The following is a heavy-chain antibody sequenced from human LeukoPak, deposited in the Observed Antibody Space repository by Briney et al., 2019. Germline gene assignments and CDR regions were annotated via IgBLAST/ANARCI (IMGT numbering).Heavy chain of an antibody. D-gene: IGHD3-10*01. J-gene: IGHJ4*02. CDR3: ARENSFGSGSYIFDS. Sequence: GASVKVSCKASTYTFTDNSIHWVRQAPGQGPQWMGWINPNSGDTHYARNFQDRVTMTRDTSVSTAYVELTSLRSDDTAMYYCARENSFGSGSYIFDSWGQGTLVTVSS. V-gene: IGHV1-2*02. CDR2: INPNSGDT. CDR1: TYTFTDNS.